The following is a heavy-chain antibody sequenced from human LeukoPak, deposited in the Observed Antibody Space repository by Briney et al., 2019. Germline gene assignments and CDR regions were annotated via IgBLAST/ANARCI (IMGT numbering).Heavy chain of an antibody. D-gene: IGHD3-22*01. Sequence: PSETLSLTCTVSGGSISSSSYYWGWIRQPPGKGLVWLGSIYYSGSTYYNLSLKSRVTISVDTSKNQFSLKLSSVTAADTAVYYCARDREYYYDSSGPLDAFDIWGQGTMVTVSS. CDR2: IYYSGST. J-gene: IGHJ3*02. CDR1: GGSISSSSYY. V-gene: IGHV4-39*07. CDR3: ARDREYYYDSSGPLDAFDI.